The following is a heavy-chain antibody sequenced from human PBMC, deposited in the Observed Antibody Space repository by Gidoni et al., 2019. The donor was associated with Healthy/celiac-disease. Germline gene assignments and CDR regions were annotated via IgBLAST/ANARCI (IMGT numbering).Heavy chain of an antibody. CDR1: GFTFSSYS. V-gene: IGHV3-21*01. CDR3: ARGVGFGELLGAYFDY. CDR2: ISSSSSYI. J-gene: IGHJ4*02. D-gene: IGHD3-10*01. Sequence: EVQLVESGGGLVKPGGSLRLSCAASGFTFSSYSMNWVRQAPGKGLEWVSSISSSSSYIYYADSVKGRFTISRDNAKNSLYLQMNSLRAEDTAVYYCARGVGFGELLGAYFDYWGQGTLVTVSS.